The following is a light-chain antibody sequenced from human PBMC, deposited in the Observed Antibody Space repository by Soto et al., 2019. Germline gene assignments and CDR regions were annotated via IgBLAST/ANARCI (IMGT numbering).Light chain of an antibody. V-gene: IGKV3-15*01. CDR3: QQYNDWPPIT. Sequence: EIVMTQSPVTLSVSPGERATLSCRASQTIRSDLAWYQQKPGQAPRLLISDASTRATGIPDRFTGRGSGTESTLTISSLQSEDSAVYFCQQYNDWPPITFGGGTKVDIK. CDR1: QTIRSD. CDR2: DAS. J-gene: IGKJ4*01.